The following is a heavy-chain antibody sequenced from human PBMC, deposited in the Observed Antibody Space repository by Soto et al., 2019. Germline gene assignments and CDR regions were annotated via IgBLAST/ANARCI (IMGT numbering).Heavy chain of an antibody. J-gene: IGHJ4*02. CDR2: INKDGSQK. Sequence: EVQLVESGGALVQPGGSLRLTCATCGFTFSNYWMTWVRQAPGKGLEWVANINKDGSQKSFVDSVKGRFTISRDNAKSSLYLQMNSLRAEDTAIYYCVKEIAAAQWGQGTLVTVSS. V-gene: IGHV3-7*01. CDR3: VKEIAAAQ. D-gene: IGHD6-25*01. CDR1: GFTFSNYW.